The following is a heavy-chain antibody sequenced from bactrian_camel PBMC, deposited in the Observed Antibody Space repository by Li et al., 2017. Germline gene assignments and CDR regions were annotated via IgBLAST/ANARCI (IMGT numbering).Heavy chain of an antibody. D-gene: IGHD1*01. CDR1: GNTNRRNC. Sequence: HVQLVESGGGSVQAGGSLTLSCVMSGNTNRRNCLGWFRQAPGKEREGVATIHTLSGNVVQADSAKERFAVTEDSAKNTAYLLIHSLKPEDTAMYFCAAALDTPLCYPGGAFDIWGQGTQVT. CDR3: AAALDTPLCYPGGAFDI. V-gene: IGHV3S1*01. CDR2: IHTLSGNV. J-gene: IGHJ4*01.